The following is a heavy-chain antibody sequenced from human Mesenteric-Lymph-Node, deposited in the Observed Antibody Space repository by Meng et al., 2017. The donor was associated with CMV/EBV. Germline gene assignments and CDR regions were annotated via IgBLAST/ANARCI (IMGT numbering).Heavy chain of an antibody. CDR2: INHSGST. V-gene: IGHV4-34*01. CDR1: GYS. Sequence: GYSWSGSRQPPGTGLEWIGEINHSGSTNYNPSLKSRVTISVDTSKNQFSLKLSSVTAADTAVYYCARGGPTIFCSSTSCYYNWFDPWGQGTLVTVSS. D-gene: IGHD2-2*01. CDR3: ARGGPTIFCSSTSCYYNWFDP. J-gene: IGHJ5*02.